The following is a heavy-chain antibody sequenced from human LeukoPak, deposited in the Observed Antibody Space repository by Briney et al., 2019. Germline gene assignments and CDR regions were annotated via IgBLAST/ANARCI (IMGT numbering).Heavy chain of an antibody. J-gene: IGHJ4*02. CDR1: GFTFSSYW. D-gene: IGHD5-12*01. CDR2: INTGGSST. V-gene: IGHV3-74*01. CDR3: ARSTPATEFDH. Sequence: PGGSPRLSCAASGFTFSSYWMHWVRQAPGKGLEWVSRINTGGSSTSYADSVKGRFTISRDNAKKTLYLQMNSLRAEDTAVYYCARSTPATEFDHWGQGTLVTVSS.